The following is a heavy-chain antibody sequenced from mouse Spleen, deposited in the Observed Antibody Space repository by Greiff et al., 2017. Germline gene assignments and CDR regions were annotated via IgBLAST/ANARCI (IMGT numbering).Heavy chain of an antibody. J-gene: IGHJ3*01. D-gene: IGHD4-1*01. CDR1: GFTFSSYA. V-gene: IGHV5-9-3*01. CDR3: ARQDWDGRFAY. Sequence: VQLKESGGGLVKPGGSLKLSCAASGFTFSSYAMSWVRQTPEKRLEWVATISSGGSYTYYPDSVKGRFTISRDNAKNTLYLQMSSLRSEDTAMYYCARQDWDGRFAYWGQGTLVTVSA. CDR2: ISSGGSYT.